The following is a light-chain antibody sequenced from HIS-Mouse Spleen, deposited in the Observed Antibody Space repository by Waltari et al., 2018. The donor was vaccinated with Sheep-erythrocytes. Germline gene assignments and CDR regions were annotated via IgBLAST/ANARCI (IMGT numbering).Light chain of an antibody. Sequence: SYELTQTPSLSVSPGQTSITFSRAKLGDKYACWYQQKPRQSPVLVIYQDSKQPSGTPERFSGSNSGNTATLTISGTQAMDEADYYCQAWDSSIYVFGTGTKVTVL. CDR3: QAWDSSIYV. J-gene: IGLJ1*01. CDR2: QDS. CDR1: KLGDKY. V-gene: IGLV3-1*01.